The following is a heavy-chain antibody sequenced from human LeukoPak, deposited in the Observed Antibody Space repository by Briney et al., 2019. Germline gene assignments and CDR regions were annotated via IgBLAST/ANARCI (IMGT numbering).Heavy chain of an antibody. Sequence: ASVKVSGKASGYTFTSYYVHWVRQAPGQGLEWMGIINPSGSSTSYAQKFQGRVTMTRDTSTSTVYMELSSLRSEDTAVYYCATAEVGATRNYYYMDVWGKGTTVTVSS. CDR1: GYTFTSYY. V-gene: IGHV1-46*03. J-gene: IGHJ6*03. D-gene: IGHD1-26*01. CDR3: ATAEVGATRNYYYMDV. CDR2: INPSGSST.